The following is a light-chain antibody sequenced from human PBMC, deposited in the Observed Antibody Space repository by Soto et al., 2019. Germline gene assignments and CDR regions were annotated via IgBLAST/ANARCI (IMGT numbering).Light chain of an antibody. J-gene: IGKJ2*01. CDR3: QQYNNWPRT. V-gene: IGKV3-15*01. Sequence: EIVMTQSPATLSVSPGERATVSCRASQSVSSNLAWYQQKPGQAPRLLIYGASTRATGIPTWFSGGGSGTACTITISSLQSEDFAVYYCQQYNNWPRTFGQGTKLEIK. CDR1: QSVSSN. CDR2: GAS.